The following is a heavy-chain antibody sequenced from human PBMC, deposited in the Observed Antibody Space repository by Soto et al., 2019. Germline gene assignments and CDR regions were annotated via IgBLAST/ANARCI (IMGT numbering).Heavy chain of an antibody. J-gene: IGHJ5*02. CDR3: ARGEWANWFDP. CDR1: GYPFTSYV. D-gene: IGHD1-26*01. V-gene: IGHV1-18*01. Sequence: GASVKVSCKASGYPFTSYVISWVRQAPGQGLEWMGWISAYNGNTKYAQKLQGRVTMTKDTSTSTAYMELRSLRSDDTAVYYCARGEWANWFDPWGQGTLVTVSS. CDR2: ISAYNGNT.